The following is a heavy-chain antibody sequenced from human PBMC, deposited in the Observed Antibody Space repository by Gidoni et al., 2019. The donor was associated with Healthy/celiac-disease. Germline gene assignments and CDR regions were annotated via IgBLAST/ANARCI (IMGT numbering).Heavy chain of an antibody. V-gene: IGHV3-21*01. CDR3: ARDGTGTPGDY. D-gene: IGHD1-1*01. CDR2: IISRSSYI. J-gene: IGHJ4*02. CDR1: GFTFSSYS. Sequence: EVQLVESGGGLVKPGGSLRLACAASGFTFSSYSMNWVRQAPGKGLEWVSSIISRSSYIYYADSVKGRFTISRDNAKNSLYLQMNSLRAEDTAVYYCARDGTGTPGDYWGQGTLVTVSS.